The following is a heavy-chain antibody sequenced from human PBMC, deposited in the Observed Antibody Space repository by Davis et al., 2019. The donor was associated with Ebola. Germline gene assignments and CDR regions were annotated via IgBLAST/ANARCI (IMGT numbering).Heavy chain of an antibody. D-gene: IGHD5-18*01. V-gene: IGHV6-1*01. CDR3: ARGWLRGGMDV. CDR1: GDSVSRKGAA. Sequence: HSQTLSLTCAVSGDSVSRKGAAWNWIRQSPSRGLEWLGRTYFNSKYYSDYAAYVKSRITINPDTSKNQFSLQLNSVTPEDTALYYCARGWLRGGMDVWGEGTTVTVSS. CDR2: TYFNSKYYS. J-gene: IGHJ6*04.